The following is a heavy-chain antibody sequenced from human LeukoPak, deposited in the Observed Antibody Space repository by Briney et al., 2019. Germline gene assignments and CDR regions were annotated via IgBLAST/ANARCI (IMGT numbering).Heavy chain of an antibody. Sequence: GGSLRLSCAASGFAFSSYGMHWVRQAPGKGLEWVAVISYDGSNKYYADSVKGRFTISRDNSKNTLYLQMNSLRAEDTAVYYCAKVPFDYWGQGTLITVSS. CDR1: GFAFSSYG. CDR3: AKVPFDY. J-gene: IGHJ4*02. V-gene: IGHV3-30*18. CDR2: ISYDGSNK.